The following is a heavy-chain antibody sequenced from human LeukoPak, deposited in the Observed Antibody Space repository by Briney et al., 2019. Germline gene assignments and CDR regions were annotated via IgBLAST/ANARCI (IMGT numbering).Heavy chain of an antibody. J-gene: IGHJ4*02. D-gene: IGHD1-26*01. V-gene: IGHV4-34*01. Sequence: SETLSLTCAVYGGSFSGYYWSWIRQPPGKGLEWIGEINHSGSTNYNPSLKSRVTISVDTSKDQFSLKLSSVTAADTAVYYCARSGSYGLDYWGQGTLVTVSS. CDR1: GGSFSGYY. CDR3: ARSGSYGLDY. CDR2: INHSGST.